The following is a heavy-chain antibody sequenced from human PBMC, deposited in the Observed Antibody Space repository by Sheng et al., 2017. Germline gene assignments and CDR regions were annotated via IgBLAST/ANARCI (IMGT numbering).Heavy chain of an antibody. J-gene: IGHJ6*03. D-gene: IGHD6-13*01. V-gene: IGHV3-72*01. CDR1: GFTFSDHY. CDR2: TRNKANSYTT. Sequence: EVQLVESGGGLVQPGGSLRLSCAASGFTFSDHYMDWVRQAPGKGLEWVGRTRNKANSYTTEYAASVKGRFTISRDDSKNSLYLQMNSLKTEDTAVYYCARMWGIAAAGTSGYYYYMDVWGKGTTVTVSS. CDR3: ARMWGIAAAGTSGYYYYMDV.